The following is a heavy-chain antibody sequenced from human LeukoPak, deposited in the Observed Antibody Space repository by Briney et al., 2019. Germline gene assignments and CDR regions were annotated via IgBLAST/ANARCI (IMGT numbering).Heavy chain of an antibody. J-gene: IGHJ3*02. CDR3: ARVAARSPYYDILTGYYQPHDAFDI. CDR2: IRYNGNNQ. Sequence: GGSLRLSCAASGFTFNNYGMHWVRQAPGKGLEWVAFIRYNGNNQYYADSVKGRFTISRDNAKSSLYLQMNSLRAEDTAVYYCARVAARSPYYDILTGYYQPHDAFDIWGQGTMVTVSS. D-gene: IGHD3-9*01. CDR1: GFTFNNYG. V-gene: IGHV3-30*02.